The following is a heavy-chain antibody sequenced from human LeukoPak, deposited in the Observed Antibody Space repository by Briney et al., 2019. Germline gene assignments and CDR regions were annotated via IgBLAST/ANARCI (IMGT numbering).Heavy chain of an antibody. V-gene: IGHV4-61*02. CDR1: GGSISSGSYY. D-gene: IGHD6-19*01. CDR2: IYTSGST. CDR3: ARDVPLIAVAGIGWTFDP. Sequence: SQTLSLTCTVSGGSISSGSYYWSWIRQPAGKGLEWIGRIYTSGSTYYNPSLKSRVTISVDTSKNQFSLKLSSVTAADTAVYYCARDVPLIAVAGIGWTFDPWGQGTLVTVSS. J-gene: IGHJ5*02.